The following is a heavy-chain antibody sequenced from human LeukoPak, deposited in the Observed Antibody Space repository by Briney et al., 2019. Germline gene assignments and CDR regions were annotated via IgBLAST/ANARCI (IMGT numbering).Heavy chain of an antibody. V-gene: IGHV3-23*01. CDR1: GFSLSGYA. Sequence: GGSLRLSCVAPGFSLSGYAMGWVRQAPGKGPEWVSGMLKSGSTFYSDSVKGRFTISRDSSTNTLYLQMNSLRSEDTAIYSCAKDLTFGDGRWEFVPWGQGTLVTVSS. D-gene: IGHD4-17*01. CDR3: AKDLTFGDGRWEFVP. CDR2: MLKSGST. J-gene: IGHJ5*02.